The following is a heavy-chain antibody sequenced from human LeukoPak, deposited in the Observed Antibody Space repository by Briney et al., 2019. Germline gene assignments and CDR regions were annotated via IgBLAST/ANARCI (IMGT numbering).Heavy chain of an antibody. CDR1: GYTFINYY. CDR3: ARDPRTGFRFSPRGCMDV. J-gene: IGHJ6*03. V-gene: IGHV1-46*01. D-gene: IGHD3/OR15-3a*01. CDR2: INPSAGTK. Sequence: ASVKVSCKASGYTFINYYIHWVRQAPGQGLEWMGIINPSAGTKSYAQKFQGRVTMTRDTSTNTVYMELSSLRSEDTAVYYCARDPRTGFRFSPRGCMDVWGKGTTVTVSS.